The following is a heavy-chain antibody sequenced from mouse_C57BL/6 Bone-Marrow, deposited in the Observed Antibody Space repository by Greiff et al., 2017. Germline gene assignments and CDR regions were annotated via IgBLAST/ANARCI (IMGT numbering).Heavy chain of an antibody. D-gene: IGHD3-3*01. CDR2: IYPGSGST. V-gene: IGHV1-55*01. CDR3: AREGLWYFDV. Sequence: RPGQGLEWIGDIYPGSGSTNYNEKFKSKATLTVDTSSSTAYMQLSSLTSEDSAVYYCAREGLWYFDVWGTGTTVTVSS. J-gene: IGHJ1*03.